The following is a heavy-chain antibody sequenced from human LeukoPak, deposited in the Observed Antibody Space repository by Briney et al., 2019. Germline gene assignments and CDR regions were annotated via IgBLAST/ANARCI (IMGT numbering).Heavy chain of an antibody. CDR3: ARVYSSSGKNAFDV. Sequence: GGSLRLSCAASGFTFNSYWMSWVRQAPGKGLEWVANIKQDGSEKYYVDSVKGRFTISRDNAKNSLDLQMNSLRAEDTAVYYCARVYSSSGKNAFDVWGQGTMVTVSP. V-gene: IGHV3-7*03. CDR1: GFTFNSYW. D-gene: IGHD6-6*01. CDR2: IKQDGSEK. J-gene: IGHJ3*01.